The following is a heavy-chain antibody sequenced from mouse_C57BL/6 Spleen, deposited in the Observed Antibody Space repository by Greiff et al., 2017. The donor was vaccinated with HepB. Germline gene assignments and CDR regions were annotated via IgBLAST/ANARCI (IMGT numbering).Heavy chain of an antibody. V-gene: IGHV5-6*01. CDR2: ISSGGSYT. CDR3: ARPSLAMDY. Sequence: EVKLMESGGDLVKPGGSLKLSCAASGFTFSSYGMSWVRQTPDKRLEWVATISSGGSYTYYPDSVKGRFTISRDNAKNTLYLQMSSLKSEDTAMYYCARPSLAMDYWGQGTSVTVSS. D-gene: IGHD6-1*01. J-gene: IGHJ4*01. CDR1: GFTFSSYG.